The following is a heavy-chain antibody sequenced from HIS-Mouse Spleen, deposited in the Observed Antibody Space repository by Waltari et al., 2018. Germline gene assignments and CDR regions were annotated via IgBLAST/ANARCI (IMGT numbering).Heavy chain of an antibody. CDR2: ISYDGSNK. Sequence: GFTFSSYAMHWVRQAPGKGLEWVAVISYDGSNKYYADSVKGRFTISRDNSKNTLYLQMNSLRAEDTAVYYCARVHHRETMIVVVIKWGLDYWGQGTLVTVSS. V-gene: IGHV3-30-3*01. D-gene: IGHD3-22*01. J-gene: IGHJ4*02. CDR1: GFTFSSYA. CDR3: ARVHHRETMIVVVIKWGLDY.